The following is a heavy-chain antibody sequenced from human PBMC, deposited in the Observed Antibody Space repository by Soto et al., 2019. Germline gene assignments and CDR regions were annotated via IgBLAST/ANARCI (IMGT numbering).Heavy chain of an antibody. CDR2: MYNTGST. CDR1: GTSISSHY. Sequence: ASDTLSLTCPLSGTSISSHYWSWIRKPQGNGLEWIGYMYNTGSTVYNPSFKSRVTISVDTSKNQFSLKLNSVTAADTAVYYCARDLWGYCGTDCYPLDVWGQGTTVTVS. D-gene: IGHD2-21*02. CDR3: ARDLWGYCGTDCYPLDV. V-gene: IGHV4-59*11. J-gene: IGHJ6*02.